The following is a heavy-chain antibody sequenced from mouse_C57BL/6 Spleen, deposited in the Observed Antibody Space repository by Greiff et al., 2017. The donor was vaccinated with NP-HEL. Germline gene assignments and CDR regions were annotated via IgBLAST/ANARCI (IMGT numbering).Heavy chain of an antibody. V-gene: IGHV1-69*01. Sequence: QVQLQQPGAELVMPGASVKLSCKASGYTFTSYWMHWVKQRPGQGLEWIGEIDPSDSYTNYIQKFTGKSPLTVDKSSSTAYMQLSSLTSEDSAVYYCAKDSNSFAYWGQGTLVTVSA. J-gene: IGHJ3*01. CDR2: IDPSDSYT. CDR3: AKDSNSFAY. CDR1: GYTFTSYW. D-gene: IGHD2-5*01.